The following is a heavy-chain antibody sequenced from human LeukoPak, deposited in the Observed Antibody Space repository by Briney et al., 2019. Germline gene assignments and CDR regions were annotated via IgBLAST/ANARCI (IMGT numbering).Heavy chain of an antibody. CDR1: AYTFSTYW. Sequence: GGSLRLSCAASAYTFSTYWMHWVRQAPGKGLVGVSRINSDGSSTRYADSVKGRFTISRDNTKNTLYLQMNSLRAEDTAVYYCVREDSVNFPDAFDIWGQGTMVTVSS. CDR3: VREDSVNFPDAFDI. D-gene: IGHD5/OR15-5a*01. CDR2: INSDGSST. J-gene: IGHJ3*02. V-gene: IGHV3-74*01.